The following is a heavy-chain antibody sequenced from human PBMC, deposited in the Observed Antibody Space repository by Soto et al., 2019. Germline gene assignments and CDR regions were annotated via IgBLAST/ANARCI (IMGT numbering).Heavy chain of an antibody. V-gene: IGHV4-38-2*02. J-gene: IGHJ4*02. CDR3: ARVGYQSDTNGYYDS. CDR2: MYHSGRS. D-gene: IGHD2-8*01. Sequence: SETLSLTCTVSGYSISSGYFWGWIRQSPGKGLEWIGNMYHSGRSYYNPSLKSRVTMSTDSSKNQFSLRLSSVTAADTAVYYCARVGYQSDTNGYYDSWGQGTLVTVSS. CDR1: GYSISSGYF.